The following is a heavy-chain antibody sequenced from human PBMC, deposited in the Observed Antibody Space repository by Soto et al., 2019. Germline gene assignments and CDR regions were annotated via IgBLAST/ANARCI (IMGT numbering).Heavy chain of an antibody. CDR1: GGSFSGYY. CDR3: ARALGYSYGHLPIDY. D-gene: IGHD5-18*01. J-gene: IGHJ4*02. Sequence: QVQLQQWGAGLLKPSETLSLTCAVYGGSFSGYYWSWIRQPPGKGLEWIGEINHSGSTNYNPSLKSRVTKSVDTSKNQLSLKLNSVTAADTAVYYCARALGYSYGHLPIDYWGQGTLVTVSS. V-gene: IGHV4-34*01. CDR2: INHSGST.